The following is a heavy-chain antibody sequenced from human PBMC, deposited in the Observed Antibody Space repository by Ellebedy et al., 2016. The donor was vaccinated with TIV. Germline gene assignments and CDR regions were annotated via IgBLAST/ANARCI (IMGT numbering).Heavy chain of an antibody. V-gene: IGHV3-11*04. CDR3: VTLKTSY. J-gene: IGHJ4*02. Sequence: GESLRLSXAVSEFTLSDYYMSWMRQAPGKGLEWVSYISGRSGTTMYYADSVKGRFTISRDNAKNSLFLEINSLRAEDTAVYFCVTLKTSYWGQGTLVTVSS. CDR2: ISGRSGTTM. CDR1: EFTLSDYY.